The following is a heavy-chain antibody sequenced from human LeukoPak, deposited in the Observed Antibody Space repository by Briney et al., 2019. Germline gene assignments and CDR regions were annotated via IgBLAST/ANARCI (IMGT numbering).Heavy chain of an antibody. J-gene: IGHJ3*02. V-gene: IGHV4-59*01. Sequence: SETLSLTCTVSGGSISNKYWSWIRQPPGKGLEWIGYIYYSGSTNYNPSLKSRVTISVDTSKNQFSLKLSSVTAADTAVYYCARSGYSYGADAFDIWGQGTMVTVSS. CDR1: GGSISNKY. CDR2: IYYSGST. CDR3: ARSGYSYGADAFDI. D-gene: IGHD5-18*01.